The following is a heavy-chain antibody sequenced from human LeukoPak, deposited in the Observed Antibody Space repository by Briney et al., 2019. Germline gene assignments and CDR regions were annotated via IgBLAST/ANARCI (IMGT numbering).Heavy chain of an antibody. CDR3: AREYSGSYYLGPNFDY. CDR1: GYTFTSYG. Sequence: ASVKVSCKASGYTFTSYGISWVRQAPGQGLEWMGWISAYNGNTNYAQKLQGRVTMTIDTSTSTAYMELRSLRSDDTAVYYCAREYSGSYYLGPNFDYWGQGTLVTVSS. J-gene: IGHJ4*02. V-gene: IGHV1-18*01. CDR2: ISAYNGNT. D-gene: IGHD1-26*01.